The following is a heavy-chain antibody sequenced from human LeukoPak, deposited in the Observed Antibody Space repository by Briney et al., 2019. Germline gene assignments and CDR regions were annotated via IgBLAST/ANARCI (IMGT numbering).Heavy chain of an antibody. CDR2: IRSKAYGGTT. D-gene: IGHD3-3*01. CDR1: GFTFGDYA. Sequence: PGGSLRLSCTASGFTFGDYAMSWVRQAPGKGLEWVGFIRSKAYGGTTEYAASVKGRFTISRDDSKSIAYLQMNSLKTEDTAVYYCTSGDLHVLRFLEWLSPSEGRGSFDYWGQGTLVTVSS. V-gene: IGHV3-49*04. J-gene: IGHJ4*02. CDR3: TSGDLHVLRFLEWLSPSEGRGSFDY.